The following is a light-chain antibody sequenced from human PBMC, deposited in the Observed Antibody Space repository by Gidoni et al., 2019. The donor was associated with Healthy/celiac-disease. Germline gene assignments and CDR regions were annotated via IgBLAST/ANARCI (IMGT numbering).Light chain of an antibody. CDR1: QSILHSIGYIY. Sequence: ILMSQSPLSLPVTPGEPASISCRSSQSILHSIGYIYLDWYLQKPGQSPQLLIYLSSNRASGVPYRFSGSGSGTDFTLKSSRVEAEDVEVYYCMQAIQTAYTFGQGTKLEIK. V-gene: IGKV2-28*01. CDR2: LSS. CDR3: MQAIQTAYT. J-gene: IGKJ2*01.